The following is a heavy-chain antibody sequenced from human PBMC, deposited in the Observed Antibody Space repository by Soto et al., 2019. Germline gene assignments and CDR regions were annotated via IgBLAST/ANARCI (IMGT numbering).Heavy chain of an antibody. J-gene: IGHJ5*02. CDR3: ARDLELGWFDP. D-gene: IGHD1-7*01. Sequence: QVQLQESGPGLVKPSETLSLTCTVSGGSISSYYWSWIRQPPGNGLEWIGYIYYSGSTNYNPSLKSRVTISVDTSKNQFSLKLSSVTAADTAVYYCARDLELGWFDPWGQGTLVTVSS. V-gene: IGHV4-59*01. CDR2: IYYSGST. CDR1: GGSISSYY.